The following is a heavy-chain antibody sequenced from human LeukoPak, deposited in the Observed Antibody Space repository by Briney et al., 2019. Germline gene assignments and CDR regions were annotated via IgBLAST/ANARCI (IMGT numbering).Heavy chain of an antibody. CDR2: INHSGST. J-gene: IGHJ5*02. CDR3: AGRYCSGGSCYAP. CDR1: GGSFSGYY. D-gene: IGHD2-15*01. Sequence: SETLSLTCAVYGGSFSGYYWSWIRQPPGKGLEWIGEINHSGSTNYNPSLKSRVTISVDTSKNQFSLKLSSVTAADTAVYYCAGRYCSGGSCYAPWGEGTLVTVSS. V-gene: IGHV4-34*01.